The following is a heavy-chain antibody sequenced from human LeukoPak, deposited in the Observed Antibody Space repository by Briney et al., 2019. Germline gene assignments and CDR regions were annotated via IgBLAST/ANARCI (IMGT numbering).Heavy chain of an antibody. CDR3: ARPPRPNGSGSLNYYYYYMDV. Sequence: GGSLRLSCAASGFTFKFYSMNWVRQAPGKGLEWVSYISTNTTTIYYADSVKGRFTISRDNAKNSLYLQMNSLRAEDTAVYYCARPPRPNGSGSLNYYYYYMDVWGKGTTVTISS. CDR1: GFTFKFYS. J-gene: IGHJ6*03. CDR2: ISTNTTTI. D-gene: IGHD3-10*01. V-gene: IGHV3-48*01.